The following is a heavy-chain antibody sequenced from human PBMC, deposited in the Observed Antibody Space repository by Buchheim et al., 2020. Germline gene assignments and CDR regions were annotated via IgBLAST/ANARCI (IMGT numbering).Heavy chain of an antibody. V-gene: IGHV1-46*01. Sequence: QVQLVQSGAEVKKPGASVKVSCKASGYTFTSYYMHWVRQAPGPGLEWMGIINPSGGSTSYAQKFQGRVTMTSDPSTSTVYLELSSLRSEDTAVYYCARTSNADCSSTSCYGYYYYGMDVWGQGTT. CDR1: GYTFTSYY. J-gene: IGHJ6*02. CDR3: ARTSNADCSSTSCYGYYYYGMDV. CDR2: INPSGGST. D-gene: IGHD2-2*01.